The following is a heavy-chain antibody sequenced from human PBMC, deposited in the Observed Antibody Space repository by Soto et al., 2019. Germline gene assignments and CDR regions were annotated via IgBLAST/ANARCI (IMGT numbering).Heavy chain of an antibody. CDR3: AKDIGQLVLDY. V-gene: IGHV3-9*01. CDR2: ISWNSGSI. D-gene: IGHD6-6*01. Sequence: GGSLRLSCAASGFTFDDYAMHWVRQAPGKGLEWVSGISWNSGSIGYADSVKGRFTISRDNAKNSLYLQMNSLRAEDTALYYCAKDIGQLVLDYWGQGTLVTVSS. J-gene: IGHJ4*02. CDR1: GFTFDDYA.